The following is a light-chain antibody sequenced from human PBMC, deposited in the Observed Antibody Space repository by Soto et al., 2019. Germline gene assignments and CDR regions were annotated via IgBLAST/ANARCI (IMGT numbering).Light chain of an antibody. V-gene: IGKV3-11*01. CDR1: QSVRSN. J-gene: IGKJ4*01. CDR2: DAS. Sequence: VLRRSPPTVSVSPGVRAAVSVRASQSVRSNLAWYQQKPGQPPRLLIYDASNRATGIPARFSGSGSGTDFTLTISSLEPEDFAVYYCQQRSNWPLTFGGGTKVDIK. CDR3: QQRSNWPLT.